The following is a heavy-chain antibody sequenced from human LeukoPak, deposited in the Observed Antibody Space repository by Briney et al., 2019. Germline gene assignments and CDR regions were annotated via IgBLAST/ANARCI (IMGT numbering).Heavy chain of an antibody. CDR2: ISDTGKT. CDR3: VTGYYEPFDN. D-gene: IGHD3-3*01. Sequence: SETLSLTCSVSGASLSSYYWGWIRQSPGKGLEWLGYISDTGKTDYNPPLKSRGTLSLDTSKNQFSLRLTSVTAADTAVYYCVTGYYEPFDNWGQGTLVTVSS. V-gene: IGHV4-59*01. CDR1: GASLSSYY. J-gene: IGHJ4*02.